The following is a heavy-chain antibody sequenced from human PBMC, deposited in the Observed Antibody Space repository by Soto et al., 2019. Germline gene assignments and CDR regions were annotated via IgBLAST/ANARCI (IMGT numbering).Heavy chain of an antibody. Sequence: QVQLQQWGAGLLKPSETLSLTCAVYGGSFSGYYWSWIRQPPGKGLEWIGEINHSGSTNYNPSLKSRVTISVDTSKNQFSRKLSSVTAADTAVYYCARGLAAAGGADYWGQGTLVTVSS. CDR3: ARGLAAAGGADY. V-gene: IGHV4-34*01. D-gene: IGHD6-13*01. CDR1: GGSFSGYY. J-gene: IGHJ4*02. CDR2: INHSGST.